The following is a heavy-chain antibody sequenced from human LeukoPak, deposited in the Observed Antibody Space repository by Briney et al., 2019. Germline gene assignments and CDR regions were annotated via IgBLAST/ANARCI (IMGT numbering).Heavy chain of an antibody. J-gene: IGHJ4*02. V-gene: IGHV3-7*01. D-gene: IGHD3-22*01. Sequence: SGGSLRLSCAASGFTFSSYWMSWVRQAPGKGLEWVANIKKDGSEKYYVDSVKGRFTISRDNAKNSLYLQMNSLRAEDTAVYYCARDPYRIVVVPHYFDYWGQGTLVTVSS. CDR3: ARDPYRIVVVPHYFDY. CDR1: GFTFSSYW. CDR2: IKKDGSEK.